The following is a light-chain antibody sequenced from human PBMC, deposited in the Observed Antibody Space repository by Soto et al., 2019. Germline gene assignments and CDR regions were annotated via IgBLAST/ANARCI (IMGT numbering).Light chain of an antibody. V-gene: IGLV1-40*01. CDR1: SSNIGAGYN. J-gene: IGLJ3*02. CDR3: QSYDSRLSGWL. CDR2: GDS. Sequence: QTVVTQPPSVSGAPGQRVTISCTGSSSNIGAGYNVHWYQQVPGTAPKLLIYGDSNRPSGVPDRFSGSKSGTSASLAITGXXXXXXXDYXXQSYDSRLSGWLFGGGTKLTVL.